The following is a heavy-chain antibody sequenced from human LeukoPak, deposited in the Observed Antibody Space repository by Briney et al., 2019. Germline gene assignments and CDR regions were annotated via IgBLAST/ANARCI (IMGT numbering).Heavy chain of an antibody. J-gene: IGHJ3*02. V-gene: IGHV1-46*01. CDR3: ARDAAGGFGVLDAFDI. Sequence: ASVKVSCKASGYTFTGYYMHWVRQAPGQGLEWMGIINPSGGSTSYAQKFQGRVTMTRDMSTSTVYMELSSLRSEDTAVYYCARDAAGGFGVLDAFDIWGQGTMVTVSS. D-gene: IGHD3-10*01. CDR1: GYTFTGYY. CDR2: INPSGGST.